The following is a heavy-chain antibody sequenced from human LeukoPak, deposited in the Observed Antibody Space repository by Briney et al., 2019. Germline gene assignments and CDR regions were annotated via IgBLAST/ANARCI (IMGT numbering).Heavy chain of an antibody. D-gene: IGHD3-10*01. J-gene: IGHJ6*02. Sequence: ASVTVSFTASGYTFTSYGISWVRQAPGQGLEWMGWISAYNGNTNYAQKLQGRVTMTTDTSTSTAYMELRSLRSDDTAVYYCARVPYGSGSYYKPAYYYGMDVWGQGTTVTVSS. CDR3: ARVPYGSGSYYKPAYYYGMDV. CDR2: ISAYNGNT. V-gene: IGHV1-18*01. CDR1: GYTFTSYG.